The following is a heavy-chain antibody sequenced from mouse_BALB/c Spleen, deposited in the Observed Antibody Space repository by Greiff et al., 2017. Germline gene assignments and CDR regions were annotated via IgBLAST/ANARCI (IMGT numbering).Heavy chain of an antibody. V-gene: IGHV2-6-2*01. D-gene: IGHD2-4*01. CDR3: ARQGRITTGMDY. CDR1: VFSLTSYG. J-gene: IGHJ4*01. Sequence: VQLVESGPDLVAPSQSLSITCTVSVFSLTSYGVHWVRQPPGKGLEWLVVIWSDGSTTYNSALKSRLSISKDNSKSQVFLKRNSLQTDDTAMYYCARQGRITTGMDYWGQGTSVTVSS. CDR2: IWSDGST.